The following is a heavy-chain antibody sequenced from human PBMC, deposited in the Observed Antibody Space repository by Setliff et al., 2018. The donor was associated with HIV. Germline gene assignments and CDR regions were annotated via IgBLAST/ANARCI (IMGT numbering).Heavy chain of an antibody. D-gene: IGHD6-19*01. Sequence: SVKVSCKASGGTFSSYAISWVRQAPGQGLEWMGGIIPLFGTANYAQKFQGRVTITADESTNTAYMELGSLRSEDTAVYYCARENSGWYLVWGQGTLVTVSS. J-gene: IGHJ4*02. CDR1: GGTFSSYA. CDR2: IIPLFGTA. V-gene: IGHV1-69*13. CDR3: ARENSGWYLV.